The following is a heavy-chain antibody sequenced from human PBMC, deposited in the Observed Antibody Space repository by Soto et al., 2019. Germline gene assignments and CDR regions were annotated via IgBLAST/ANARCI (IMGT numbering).Heavy chain of an antibody. CDR1: GFTFSSYA. Sequence: GGSLRLSCAASGFTFSSYAMSWVRQAPGRGLEWVSAISGSGGSTYYAYSVKGRFTISRDNSKNTLYLQMNSLRAEDTALYYCANSYYDFWSFDYWGQGTLVTVSS. D-gene: IGHD3-3*01. J-gene: IGHJ4*02. CDR3: ANSYYDFWSFDY. CDR2: ISGSGGST. V-gene: IGHV3-23*01.